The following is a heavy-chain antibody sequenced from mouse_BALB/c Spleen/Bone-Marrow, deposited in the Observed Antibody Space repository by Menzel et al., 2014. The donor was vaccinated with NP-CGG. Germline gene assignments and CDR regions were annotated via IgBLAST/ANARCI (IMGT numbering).Heavy chain of an antibody. CDR2: IDPANGNT. J-gene: IGHJ3*01. D-gene: IGHD1-1*01. CDR1: GFNIKDTY. Sequence: EVKLVESGADLVKPGASVKLSCTASGFNIKDTYMHWAKQRPEQGLEWIGRIDPANGNTKYDTKFQGKATITADTSSNTAYLQLSSLTSEDTAVYYCARGDYYGGSFFAYWGQGTLVTVSA. CDR3: ARGDYYGGSFFAY. V-gene: IGHV14-3*02.